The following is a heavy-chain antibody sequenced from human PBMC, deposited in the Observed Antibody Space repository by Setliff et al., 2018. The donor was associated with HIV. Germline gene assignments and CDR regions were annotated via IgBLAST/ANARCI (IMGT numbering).Heavy chain of an antibody. J-gene: IGHJ4*02. CDR3: ARDLYCSGGSCYWIAY. Sequence: ASVKVSCKASGYIFTNYAIHWVRQAPGQRLEWMGWISAGNGNTKYSQKFQGRVAITRDTAASTAYMMLSSLRSEDTAVYYCARDLYCSGGSCYWIAYWGQGTLVTVSS. V-gene: IGHV1-3*01. CDR2: ISAGNGNT. CDR1: GYIFTNYA. D-gene: IGHD2-15*01.